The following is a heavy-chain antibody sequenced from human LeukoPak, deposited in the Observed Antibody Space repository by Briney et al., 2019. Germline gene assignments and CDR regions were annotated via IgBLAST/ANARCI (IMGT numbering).Heavy chain of an antibody. CDR2: IYYSGST. V-gene: IGHV4-39*01. Sequence: SETLSLTCTVSGGSISSSSYYWGWIRQPPGKGLEWIGSIYYSGSTYYNPSLKSRVTISVDTSKNQFSLKLSSVTAADTAVYYCARHRTINWGSLGYFDYWGQGTLVTVSS. J-gene: IGHJ4*02. D-gene: IGHD7-27*01. CDR3: ARHRTINWGSLGYFDY. CDR1: GGSISSSSYY.